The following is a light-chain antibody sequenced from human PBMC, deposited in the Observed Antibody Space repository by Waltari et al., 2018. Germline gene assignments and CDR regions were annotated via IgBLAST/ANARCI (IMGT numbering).Light chain of an antibody. CDR3: NSYASNSNGL. Sequence: QSALTQPASVSGSPGQSITISCTGTSSDVGRYNYVSWYQQHPGKAPQLLIYDVSYRPSGVPSRFSGSKSGNTASLTISGLQAADEAHYYCNSYASNSNGLFGGGTKLTIL. J-gene: IGLJ2*01. V-gene: IGLV2-14*03. CDR2: DVS. CDR1: SSDVGRYNY.